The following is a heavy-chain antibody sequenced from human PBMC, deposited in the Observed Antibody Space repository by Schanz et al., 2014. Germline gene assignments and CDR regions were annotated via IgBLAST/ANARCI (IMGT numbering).Heavy chain of an antibody. CDR1: GFTFSTHA. Sequence: VQLVESGGGLVQPGGSLRLSCTASGFTFSTHAMHWVRQAPGKGLEWVALVSSDGNNDYYTDSVKGRFTISRDNSKNTVHLQMNSLRAEDTAVYYCARNRGSGGQNWYFDLWGRGTLVTVSS. V-gene: IGHV3-30*03. CDR3: ARNRGSGGQNWYFDL. D-gene: IGHD1-26*01. CDR2: VSSDGNND. J-gene: IGHJ2*01.